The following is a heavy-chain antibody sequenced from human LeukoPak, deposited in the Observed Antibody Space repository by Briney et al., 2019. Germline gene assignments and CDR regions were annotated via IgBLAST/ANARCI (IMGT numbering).Heavy chain of an antibody. J-gene: IGHJ6*02. CDR2: IVVGSGNT. V-gene: IGHV1-58*02. CDR1: GYTFTGYY. Sequence: SVKVSCKTSGYTFTGYYIHWVRQARGQRLEWIGWIVVGSGNTNYAQKFQERVTITRDMSTSTAYMELSSLRSEDTAVYYCAADYGGNSGYYGMDVWGQGTTVTVSS. D-gene: IGHD4-23*01. CDR3: AADYGGNSGYYGMDV.